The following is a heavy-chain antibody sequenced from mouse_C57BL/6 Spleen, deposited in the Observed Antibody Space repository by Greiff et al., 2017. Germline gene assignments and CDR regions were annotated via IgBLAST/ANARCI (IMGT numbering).Heavy chain of an antibody. J-gene: IGHJ4*01. CDR3: ARKTGTRPLYAMGY. CDR1: GYTFTSYW. D-gene: IGHD4-1*01. V-gene: IGHV1-64*01. Sequence: QVQLQQPGAELVKPGASVKLSCKASGYTFTSYWMHWVKQRPGQGLEWIGMIHPNSGSTNYNEKFKSKATLTLDKSSSTAYMQLSSLTSEDSAVYDCARKTGTRPLYAMGYWGQGTSVTVSS. CDR2: IHPNSGST.